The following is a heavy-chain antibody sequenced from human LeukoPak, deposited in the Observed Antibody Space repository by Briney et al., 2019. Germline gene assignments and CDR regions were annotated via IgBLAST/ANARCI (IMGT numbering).Heavy chain of an antibody. D-gene: IGHD1-26*01. Sequence: PSETLSLTCTVSGDSISTNNYNWGWIRQPPGEGLEWIGSIYYSGNTYYNPSLKSRVTISVDTSKNQFSLKLSSVTAADTAVYYCARGDVGATLDFYYFDMDVWGRGTTVTVSS. J-gene: IGHJ6*02. CDR2: IYYSGNT. CDR1: GDSISTNNYN. V-gene: IGHV4-39*01. CDR3: ARGDVGATLDFYYFDMDV.